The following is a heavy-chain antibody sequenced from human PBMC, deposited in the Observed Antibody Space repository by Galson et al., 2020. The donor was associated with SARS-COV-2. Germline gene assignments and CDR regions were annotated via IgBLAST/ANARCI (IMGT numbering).Heavy chain of an antibody. J-gene: IGHJ4*02. Sequence: GESLKISCAASGFFFNTYALSWVRQAPGKGLECVASISASAASTYYADSVRGRFTVSRDNSKNMLFLQMNSLKAEDTARYYCAKVEGTDYWGQGTPVAVSS. V-gene: IGHV3-23*01. CDR1: GFFFNTYA. D-gene: IGHD3-10*01. CDR2: ISASAAST. CDR3: AKVEGTDY.